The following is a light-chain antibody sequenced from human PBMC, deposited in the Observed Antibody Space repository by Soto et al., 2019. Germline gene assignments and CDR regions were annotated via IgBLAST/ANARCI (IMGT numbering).Light chain of an antibody. CDR2: AAS. J-gene: IGKJ5*01. CDR3: QQSYSTPIT. Sequence: DIQMTQSPSSLSASVGDRVTITCRASQNMSSYLNWYQQKPETAPKLLIYAASGLQSGVPSRFSGSGSGTDFTLTISSLQPEDFATYYCQQSYSTPITFGQGTRLEIK. CDR1: QNMSSY. V-gene: IGKV1-39*01.